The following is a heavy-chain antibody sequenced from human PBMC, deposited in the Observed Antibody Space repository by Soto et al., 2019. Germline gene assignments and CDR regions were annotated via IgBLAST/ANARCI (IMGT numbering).Heavy chain of an antibody. J-gene: IGHJ4*02. CDR3: GRLYSDITGYLIRDYFDY. D-gene: IGHD3-22*01. CDR1: GGSISSYY. Sequence: PSETLSLTCTVSGGSISSYYWSWIRQPPGKGLEWTGYIHYSGTSSYIPSLKGRLTLSVDTSKNQFSLNLSSVTAADRAVYYCGRLYSDITGYLIRDYFDYWGQGTLVTVSS. V-gene: IGHV4-59*08. CDR2: IHYSGTS.